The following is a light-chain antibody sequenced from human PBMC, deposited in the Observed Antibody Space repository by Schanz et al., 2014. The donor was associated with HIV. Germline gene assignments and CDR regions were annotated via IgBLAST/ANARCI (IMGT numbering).Light chain of an antibody. CDR2: SAS. J-gene: IGKJ1*01. V-gene: IGKV3-15*01. CDR1: RRVNSN. Sequence: EIVMTQSPVTLSVSPGERVTLSCRASRRVNSNLAWYQQKPGQAPRLLIYSASTRATGIPSRFSGSGSGTEFSLIISSLQSEDFAVFYCQQSDSSPWTFGQGTKVEIK. CDR3: QQSDSSPWT.